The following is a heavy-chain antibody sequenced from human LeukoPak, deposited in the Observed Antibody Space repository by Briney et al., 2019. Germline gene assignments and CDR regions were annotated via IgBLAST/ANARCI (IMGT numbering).Heavy chain of an antibody. CDR2: INHSGST. CDR1: GGSLSGYY. V-gene: IGHV4-34*01. Sequence: SETLSLTCAVYGGSLSGYYWSWIRQPPGKGLEWIAEINHSGSTNYNPSLKSRVTMSVDTSKNQFSLKLSSVTAADTAVYYCARSGAFDILTGYPFDYWGQGTLVTVSS. D-gene: IGHD3-9*01. J-gene: IGHJ4*02. CDR3: ARSGAFDILTGYPFDY.